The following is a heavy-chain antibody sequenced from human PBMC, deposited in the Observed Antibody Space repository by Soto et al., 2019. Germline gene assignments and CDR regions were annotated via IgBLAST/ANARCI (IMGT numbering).Heavy chain of an antibody. J-gene: IGHJ2*01. CDR2: INPSGGST. CDR1: GYTFTSYY. V-gene: IGHV1-46*01. D-gene: IGHD4-17*01. CDR3: ERVYYGDYGNWYFDL. Sequence: GASVKVSCKASGYTFTSYYMHWVRQAPGQGLEWMGIINPSGGSTSYAQKFQGRVTMTRDTSTSTVYMELSSLRSEDTAVYYCERVYYGDYGNWYFDLWGRGTLVTVSS.